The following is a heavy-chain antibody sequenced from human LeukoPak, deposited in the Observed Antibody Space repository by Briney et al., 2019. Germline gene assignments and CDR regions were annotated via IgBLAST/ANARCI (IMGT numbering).Heavy chain of an antibody. J-gene: IGHJ4*02. CDR3: ARERFHGSGAPKFDY. D-gene: IGHD3-10*01. Sequence: GGSLRLSCAASGFTFSSYAMTWVRQAPGKGLEWVSCISTSSDYIYYAASVKGRFTISRDNAKNSLYLQMNSLRVEDTAVYYCARERFHGSGAPKFDYWGQGILVTVSS. CDR1: GFTFSSYA. V-gene: IGHV3-21*01. CDR2: ISTSSDYI.